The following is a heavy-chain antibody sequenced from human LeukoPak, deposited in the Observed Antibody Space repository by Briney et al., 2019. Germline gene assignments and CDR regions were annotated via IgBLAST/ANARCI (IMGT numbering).Heavy chain of an antibody. Sequence: SETLSLTCAVYGGSFSGYYWSWIRQPPGKGLEWIGEINHSGSTNYNPSLKSRVTISVDTSKNQFSLKLSSVTAADTAVYYCAARITILGVANAWTFDIWGQGTMVTVSS. CDR1: GGSFSGYY. J-gene: IGHJ3*02. CDR3: AARITILGVANAWTFDI. V-gene: IGHV4-34*01. CDR2: INHSGST. D-gene: IGHD3-3*01.